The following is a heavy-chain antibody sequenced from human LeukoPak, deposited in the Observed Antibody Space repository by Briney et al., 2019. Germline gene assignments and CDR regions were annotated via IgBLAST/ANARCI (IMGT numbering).Heavy chain of an antibody. J-gene: IGHJ1*01. CDR1: GFTFNSYC. CDR3: ARGRYFDSEYFHH. V-gene: IGHV3-74*01. D-gene: IGHD3-9*01. Sequence: GGSLRLSCAASGFTFNSYCMHWVRQAPGKGLVWVSRMNSDGSSTSYADSVKGRFTISRDNAENTLYLQMNSLRAEDTAVYYCARGRYFDSEYFHHWGQGTLVTVSS. CDR2: MNSDGSST.